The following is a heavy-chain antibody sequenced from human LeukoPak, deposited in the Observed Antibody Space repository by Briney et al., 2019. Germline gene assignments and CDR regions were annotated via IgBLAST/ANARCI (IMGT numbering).Heavy chain of an antibody. J-gene: IGHJ4*02. CDR3: AQPYIAAAG. D-gene: IGHD6-13*01. CDR1: GGSFSGYY. CDR2: INHSGST. V-gene: IGHV4-34*01. Sequence: SETLSLTCAVYGGSFSGYYWSWIRQPPGKGLEWIGEINHSGSTNYNPSLKSRVTISVDTSKNQFSLKLSSVTAADTAVYYCAQPYIAAAGWGQGTLVTVSS.